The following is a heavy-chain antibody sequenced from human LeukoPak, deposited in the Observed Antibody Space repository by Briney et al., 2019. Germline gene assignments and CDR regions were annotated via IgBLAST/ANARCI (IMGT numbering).Heavy chain of an antibody. CDR2: IIPIFGTA. Sequence: GASVKVSCKASGGTFSSYAISWVRQAPGQGLEWMGGIIPIFGTANYAQKFQGRVTITTDESTSTAYMELSSLRSEDTAVYYCASSRYYYGSGRIKWILDYWGKGTLVTVSS. CDR3: ASSRYYYGSGRIKWILDY. CDR1: GGTFSSYA. V-gene: IGHV1-69*05. J-gene: IGHJ4*02. D-gene: IGHD3-10*01.